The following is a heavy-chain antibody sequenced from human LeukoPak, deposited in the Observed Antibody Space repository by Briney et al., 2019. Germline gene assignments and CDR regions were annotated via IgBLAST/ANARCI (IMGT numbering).Heavy chain of an antibody. V-gene: IGHV3-21*01. D-gene: IGHD4-11*01. CDR2: ISSSSSYI. CDR3: ARDHVGGGLHGV. Sequence: GGSLRLSCAASGFTFSSYSMNWVRQAPGKGLEWVSSISSSSSYIYYADSVKGRFTISRDNAKNSLYLQMNSLRAEDTAVYYCARDHVGGGLHGVWGQGTLVTVSS. J-gene: IGHJ4*02. CDR1: GFTFSSYS.